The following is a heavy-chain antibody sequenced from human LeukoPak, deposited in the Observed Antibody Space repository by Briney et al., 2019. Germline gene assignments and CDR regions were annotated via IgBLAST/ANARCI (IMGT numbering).Heavy chain of an antibody. CDR2: IYYTGSV. V-gene: IGHV4-39*01. CDR3: ARHYGP. Sequence: SETLSLTCTITGASIGTGGFYWTWIRQPPGEGLEWIGYIYYTGSVDYNASLKSRLTISLDTSKNQFSLKLNSVTAADTAVYYCARHYGPWGQGTLVTVSS. CDR1: GASIGTGGFY. J-gene: IGHJ5*02. D-gene: IGHD4-17*01.